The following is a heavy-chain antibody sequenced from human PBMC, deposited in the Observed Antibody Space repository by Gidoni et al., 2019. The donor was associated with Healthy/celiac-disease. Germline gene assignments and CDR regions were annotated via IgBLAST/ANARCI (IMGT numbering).Heavy chain of an antibody. D-gene: IGHD3-22*01. Sequence: QVHLQESGPGLVKPSETLALTCTVSGGSITNHYCAWVRQPAGKGLEWIGRINTSGSTTYHPSLQSRVTMSLDTSKSQFSLRLTSVTAADTALYYCAAYPSLYDRSGYYVAWGQGTLVTVSS. J-gene: IGHJ5*02. CDR2: INTSGST. CDR3: AAYPSLYDRSGYYVA. V-gene: IGHV4-4*07. CDR1: GGSITNHY.